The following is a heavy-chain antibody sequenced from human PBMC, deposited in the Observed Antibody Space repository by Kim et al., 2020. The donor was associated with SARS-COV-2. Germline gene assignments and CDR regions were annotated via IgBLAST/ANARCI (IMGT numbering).Heavy chain of an antibody. D-gene: IGHD3-22*01. CDR2: ISSSSSNI. CDR3: ARPYDSSGYYPY. V-gene: IGHV3-21*01. CDR1: GFTFSNYS. J-gene: IGHJ4*01. Sequence: GGSLRLSCAASGFTFSNYSMNWVRQAPGKGLGWVSSISSSSSNIYYADSVKGRFTISRDNAKNSLYMQMNSLRAEDTAGYYCARPYDSSGYYPYWGHGTL.